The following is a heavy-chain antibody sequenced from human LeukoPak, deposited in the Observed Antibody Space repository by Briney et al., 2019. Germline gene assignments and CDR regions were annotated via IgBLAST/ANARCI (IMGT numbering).Heavy chain of an antibody. J-gene: IGHJ3*02. CDR3: AKDYSSSWPYDAFDI. CDR2: ISWNSGSI. D-gene: IGHD6-13*01. Sequence: GGSLRLSCAASGFTFDDFAVHWVRQAPGKGLEWVSGISWNSGSIGYADSVKGRFTISRDNAKNSLYLQMTSLRVEDTALYYCAKDYSSSWPYDAFDIWGQGTMVTVSS. CDR1: GFTFDDFA. V-gene: IGHV3-9*01.